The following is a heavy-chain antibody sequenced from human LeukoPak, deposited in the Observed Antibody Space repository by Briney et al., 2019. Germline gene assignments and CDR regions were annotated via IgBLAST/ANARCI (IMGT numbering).Heavy chain of an antibody. V-gene: IGHV4-38-2*02. CDR3: ARAIAVVPAAMWFDP. J-gene: IGHJ5*02. Sequence: PSETLSLTCTVSGYSISSGYYWGWIRQPPGKGLEWIGSIYHSGSTYYNPSLKSRVTISVDTSKNQFSLKLSSVTAADTAVYYCARAIAVVPAAMWFDPWGQGTLVTVSS. CDR1: GYSISSGYY. CDR2: IYHSGST. D-gene: IGHD2-2*01.